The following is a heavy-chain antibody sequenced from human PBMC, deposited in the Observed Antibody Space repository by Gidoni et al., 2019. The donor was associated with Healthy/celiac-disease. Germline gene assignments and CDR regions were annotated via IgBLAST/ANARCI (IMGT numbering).Heavy chain of an antibody. CDR3: ARAGYTYSARIFGVVKDAFDI. V-gene: IGHV3-21*01. CDR1: GFTFSSYS. D-gene: IGHD3-3*01. J-gene: IGHJ3*02. Sequence: EVQLVESGGGLVKPGGSLRLSCAASGFTFSSYSMNWVRQAPGKGLEWVSSISSSSSYIYYADSVKGRFTISRDNAKNSLYLQMNSLRAEDTAVYYCARAGYTYSARIFGVVKDAFDIWGQGTMVTVSS. CDR2: ISSSSSYI.